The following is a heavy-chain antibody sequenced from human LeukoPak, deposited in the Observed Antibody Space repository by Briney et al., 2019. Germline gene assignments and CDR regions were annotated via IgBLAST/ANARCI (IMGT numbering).Heavy chain of an antibody. J-gene: IGHJ4*02. Sequence: SETLSLTCTVSGGSIRTYYWSWIRQPAGKGLEWIGRISDRGSTNYNPSLKSRVIISVDASKNQFSLKLISVTAGATAVYYCARGPTDYGAGTEFEHWGQGKLVIVSS. V-gene: IGHV4-4*07. CDR3: ARGPTDYGAGTEFEH. CDR2: ISDRGST. D-gene: IGHD3-10*01. CDR1: GGSIRTYY.